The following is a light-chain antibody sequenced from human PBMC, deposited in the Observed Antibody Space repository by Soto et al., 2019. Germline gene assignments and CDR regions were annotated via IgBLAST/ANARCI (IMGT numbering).Light chain of an antibody. CDR2: DVT. J-gene: IGLJ1*01. CDR3: SSYTSISTYV. CDR1: SSDVGGYNF. V-gene: IGLV2-14*01. Sequence: QSVLTQPASVSGSPGQSITISCTGTSSDVGGYNFVSWYQQHPDKAPKLMIYDVTNRPSGVSNRFSGSKSGNTASLTISGLQAEDKADYYCSSYTSISTYVFGTGTKVTVL.